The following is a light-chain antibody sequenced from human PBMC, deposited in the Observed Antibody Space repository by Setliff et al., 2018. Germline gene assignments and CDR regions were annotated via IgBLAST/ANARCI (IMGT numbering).Light chain of an antibody. CDR1: TSNIGSGT. Sequence: QSALTQPPSASGTPGQRVTISCSGSTSNIGSGTVNWYQQIPGKAPKLLISFNDQRPSGVPDRFSGSKSGTSASLAISGLQSEDEADYYCATWDVRLNAVLIGGGTKATVL. J-gene: IGLJ2*01. CDR3: ATWDVRLNAVL. V-gene: IGLV1-44*01. CDR2: FND.